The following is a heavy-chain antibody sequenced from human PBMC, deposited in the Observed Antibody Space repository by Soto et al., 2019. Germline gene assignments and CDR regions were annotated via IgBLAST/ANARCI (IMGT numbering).Heavy chain of an antibody. J-gene: IGHJ6*02. D-gene: IGHD1-26*01. V-gene: IGHV1-46*01. CDR1: GFTFTNYF. Sequence: QVQLVQSGAEVKKPGASVKVSCKASGFTFTNYFFHWVRQAPRQGLEWMGISSPYDGCANYEENLQGRVTMTSDMSTSTVYMEVISLRPEDTAVYYCARGDGRGSRGFDYYYGMDVWGHGTTVIVSS. CDR2: SSPYDGCA. CDR3: ARGDGRGSRGFDYYYGMDV.